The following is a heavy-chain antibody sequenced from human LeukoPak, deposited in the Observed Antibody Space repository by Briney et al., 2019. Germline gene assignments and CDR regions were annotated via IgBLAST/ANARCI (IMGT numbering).Heavy chain of an antibody. V-gene: IGHV3-53*01. D-gene: IGHD5-18*01. CDR1: GFTVGSNY. CDR3: ARGQGYSYGFDY. J-gene: IGHJ4*02. Sequence: AGGSLRLSCAASGFTVGSNYMSWVRQAPGKGLEWVSVIYSGGSTYYADSVKGRFTISRDNSKNTLYLQMNSLRAEGTAVYYCARGQGYSYGFDYWGQGTLVTVSS. CDR2: IYSGGST.